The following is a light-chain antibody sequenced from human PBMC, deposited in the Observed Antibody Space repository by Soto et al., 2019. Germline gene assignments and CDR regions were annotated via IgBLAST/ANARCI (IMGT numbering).Light chain of an antibody. V-gene: IGKV3-15*01. CDR3: QQYENWPPWT. CDR1: QSVRTN. CDR2: GAT. Sequence: EIVMTQSPATLSVSPGERATLSCRASQSVRTNLAWYQQKPGQAPRLLIYGATTRATGVPARFSGSGSGTAFTLTISSLQSEDLAIYYCQQYENWPPWTFGQGTKVEIK. J-gene: IGKJ1*01.